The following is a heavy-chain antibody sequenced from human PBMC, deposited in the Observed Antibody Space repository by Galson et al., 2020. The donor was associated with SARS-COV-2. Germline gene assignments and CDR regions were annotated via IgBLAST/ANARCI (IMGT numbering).Heavy chain of an antibody. D-gene: IGHD2-21*02. CDR3: ARQGVNMIVLVTVPGWFFDL. J-gene: IGHJ2*01. CDR2: IYPNGRT. CDR1: GYSVSTTNY. V-gene: IGHV4-38-2*01. Sequence: SETLSLTCAVSGYSVSTTNYWGWVRLAPGKGRAWIGSIYPNGRTYYNPSLESRVTISVDTSRNQFSLTLASVTAADTAFYYCARQGVNMIVLVTVPGWFFDLWGRGTLVTVSS.